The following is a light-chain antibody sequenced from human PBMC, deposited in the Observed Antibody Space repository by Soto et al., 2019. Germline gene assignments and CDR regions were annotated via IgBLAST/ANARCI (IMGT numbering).Light chain of an antibody. CDR1: QSVSSTY. J-gene: IGKJ5*01. Sequence: EIVLTPSPGTLSLSPGERATLSCRASQSVSSTYLAWYQHRPGQAPRLLLYGASARATGVPARFSGSGSGTQFTLTISSLEPEDFAVYYCQQYGSSPITFGQGTRLEIK. CDR2: GAS. V-gene: IGKV3-20*01. CDR3: QQYGSSPIT.